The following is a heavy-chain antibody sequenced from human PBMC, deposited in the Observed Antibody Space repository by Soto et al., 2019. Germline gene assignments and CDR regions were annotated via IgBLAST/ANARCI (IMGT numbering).Heavy chain of an antibody. D-gene: IGHD3-22*01. V-gene: IGHV3-7*01. CDR2: IRQAGGEK. J-gene: IGHJ4*02. Sequence: EVQLVESGGGLVQPGGSLRLSCEASGFTFSTYWMSWVRQATGKGLEWVANIRQAGGEKYLLALVQGRCSITRDNAESSVYLQMNNQRGEGTAVKSCMRVGSSGSHFESWDQGTQLTVSS. CDR3: MRVGSSGSHFES. CDR1: GFTFSTYW.